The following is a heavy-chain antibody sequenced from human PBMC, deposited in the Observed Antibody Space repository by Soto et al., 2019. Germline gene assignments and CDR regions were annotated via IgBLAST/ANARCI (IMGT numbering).Heavy chain of an antibody. V-gene: IGHV3-23*01. D-gene: IGHD4-4*01. J-gene: IGHJ4*01. CDR2: INGDGGST. CDR3: AKVIQMATVRGYFDY. Sequence: GGSLRLSCAASGFIFGGYGMSWVRQAPGKGLAWVAAINGDGGSTYYADSVKGRFTISRDNSKNTLDLQMHSLRDEDTAVYYCAKVIQMATVRGYFDYWGHGTLVTVSS. CDR1: GFIFGGYG.